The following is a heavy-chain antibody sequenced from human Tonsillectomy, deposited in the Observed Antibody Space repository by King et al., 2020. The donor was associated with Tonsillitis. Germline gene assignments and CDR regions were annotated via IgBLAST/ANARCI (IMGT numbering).Heavy chain of an antibody. V-gene: IGHV3-15*01. D-gene: IGHD5-24*01. J-gene: IGHJ4*02. CDR1: GFNFSHAY. Sequence: VQLVESGGDLVKPGGSLRLSCAASGFNFSHAYMSWVRQAPGKGQEWVGRIRSKSDGATTDFTALVKGRFTISRDDSKHTLYLQMNSLKPEDTAVYYCATHWNIKMTTHDARLFDYWGQGTLVTVSS. CDR2: IRSKSDGATT. CDR3: ATHWNIKMTTHDARLFDY.